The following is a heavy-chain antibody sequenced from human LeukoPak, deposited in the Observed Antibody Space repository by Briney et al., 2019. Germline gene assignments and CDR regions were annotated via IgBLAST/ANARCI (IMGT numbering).Heavy chain of an antibody. V-gene: IGHV3-23*01. Sequence: PGGSLRLSCAASGFTFSSYGMNWVRQAPGKGLEWVSAISGSGGTTYYADSVKGRFTVSRDNSKNTLYLQMNSLRADDTALYYCARSPHILTGENFDYWGQGTLLTVSS. D-gene: IGHD3-9*01. CDR3: ARSPHILTGENFDY. CDR2: ISGSGGTT. CDR1: GFTFSSYG. J-gene: IGHJ4*02.